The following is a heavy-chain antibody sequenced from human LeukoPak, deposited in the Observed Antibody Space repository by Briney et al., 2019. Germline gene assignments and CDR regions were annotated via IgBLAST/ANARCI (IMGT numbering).Heavy chain of an antibody. J-gene: IGHJ1*01. V-gene: IGHV1-46*01. CDR3: ARDGGSYGDCPH. D-gene: IGHD3-16*01. CDR1: GYTFTSNH. CDR2: INPSDDSR. Sequence: ASVKVSCKASGYTFTSNHIHWVRQAPGQGLEWMGIINPSDDSRTCAQKFRGRITMTRDTSTSTVYMDLSSLRSGDTAVYYCARDGGSYGDCPHWGQGTLVTVTS.